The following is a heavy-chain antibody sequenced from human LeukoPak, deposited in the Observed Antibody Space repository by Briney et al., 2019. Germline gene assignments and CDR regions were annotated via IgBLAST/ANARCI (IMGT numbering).Heavy chain of an antibody. Sequence: PSETLSLTCTVSGYSISSGYYWGWIRQPPGKGLEWIGSIYHSGSTYYNPSLKSRVTISVDTSKDQFSLKLSSVTAADTAVYYCARVPTVTFFDYWGQGTLVTVSS. V-gene: IGHV4-38-2*02. CDR1: GYSISSGYY. J-gene: IGHJ4*02. CDR3: ARVPTVTFFDY. D-gene: IGHD4-17*01. CDR2: IYHSGST.